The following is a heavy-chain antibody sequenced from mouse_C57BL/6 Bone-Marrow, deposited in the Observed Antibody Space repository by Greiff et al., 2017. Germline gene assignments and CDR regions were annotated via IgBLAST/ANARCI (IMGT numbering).Heavy chain of an antibody. CDR1: GFSFNTYA. Sequence: EVQGVESGGGLVQPKGSLKLSCAASGFSFNTYAMNWVRQAPGKGLEWVARIRSKSNNYATYYADSVKDRFTISRDDSESMLYLQMNNLKTEDTAMYYCGGHGGYYEYYYAMDYWGQGTSVTVSS. CDR3: GGHGGYYEYYYAMDY. V-gene: IGHV10-1*01. CDR2: IRSKSNNYAT. J-gene: IGHJ4*01. D-gene: IGHD2-3*01.